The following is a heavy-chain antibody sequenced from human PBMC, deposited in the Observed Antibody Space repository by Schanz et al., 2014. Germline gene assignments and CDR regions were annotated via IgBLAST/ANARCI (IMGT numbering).Heavy chain of an antibody. CDR1: GFTFSSYS. CDR3: VRDSFFAFDY. V-gene: IGHV3-48*01. D-gene: IGHD3-3*01. CDR2: IGNGGVTI. J-gene: IGHJ4*02. Sequence: EVQLLESGGGLVQPGGSLRLSCTASGFTFSSYSMNWVRQAPGKGLEWVSYIGNGGVTIYYADSVKGRFTMSRDNAKNSVFLQMNSLRAEDTAVYYCVRDSFFAFDYWGQGTLVTVSS.